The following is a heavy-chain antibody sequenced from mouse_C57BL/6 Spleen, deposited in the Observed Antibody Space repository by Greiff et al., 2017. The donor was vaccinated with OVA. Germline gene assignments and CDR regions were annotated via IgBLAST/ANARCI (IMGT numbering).Heavy chain of an antibody. V-gene: IGHV5-6*01. Sequence: EVKLQESGGDLVKPGGSLKLSCAASGFTFSSYGMSWVRQTPDKRLEWVATISSGGSYTYYPDSVKGRFTISRDNAKNTLYLQMSSLKSEDTAMYYCARHQGFDVWGTGTTVTVSS. CDR2: ISSGGSYT. CDR3: ARHQGFDV. J-gene: IGHJ1*03. CDR1: GFTFSSYG.